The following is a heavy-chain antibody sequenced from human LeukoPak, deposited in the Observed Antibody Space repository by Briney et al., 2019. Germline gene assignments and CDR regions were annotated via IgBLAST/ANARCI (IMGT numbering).Heavy chain of an antibody. CDR1: GVAFSNYW. V-gene: IGHV3-7*04. CDR2: IKQERSEK. CDR3: ARAPGIWNYAYYFDH. Sequence: GGSLRLSCVASGVAFSNYWMTWVRQPPGKGVGWVASIKQERSEKNYVDSVRGRFTVSRDNAQNSLYLQMLSPIAAATSVCSFARAPGIWNYAYYFDHWGQGTVVSVSS. D-gene: IGHD1-7*01. J-gene: IGHJ4*02.